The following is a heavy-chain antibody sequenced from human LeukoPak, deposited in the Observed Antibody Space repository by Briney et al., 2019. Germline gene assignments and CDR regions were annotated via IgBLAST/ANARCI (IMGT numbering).Heavy chain of an antibody. CDR1: GFIFSSYG. V-gene: IGHV3-23*01. D-gene: IGHD1-26*01. Sequence: GGSLRLSCAASGFIFSSYGMSWVRQAPGKGLEWVSAISGSGGSTYYADSVKGRFTISRDNSKNALYLQMNSLRAEDTAVYYCAKARVGLFDPWGQGTLVTVSS. J-gene: IGHJ5*02. CDR2: ISGSGGST. CDR3: AKARVGLFDP.